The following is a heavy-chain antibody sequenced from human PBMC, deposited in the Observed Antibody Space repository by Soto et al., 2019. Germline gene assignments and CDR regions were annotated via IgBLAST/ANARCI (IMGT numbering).Heavy chain of an antibody. J-gene: IGHJ3*02. V-gene: IGHV3-11*04. CDR1: GFTFSDYY. CDR2: ISSSSSTI. CDR3: ASRYYYDSSGYYSDAFDI. D-gene: IGHD3-22*01. Sequence: GGSLRLSCAASGFTFSDYYMSWIRQAPGKGLEWVSYISSSSSTIYYADSVKGRFTISRDNAKNSLYLQMNSLRDEDTAVYYCASRYYYDSSGYYSDAFDIWGQGTMVTVSS.